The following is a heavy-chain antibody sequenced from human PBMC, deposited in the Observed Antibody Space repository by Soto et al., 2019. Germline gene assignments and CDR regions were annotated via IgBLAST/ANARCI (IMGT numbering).Heavy chain of an antibody. V-gene: IGHV3-15*07. CDR1: GFTFSNAW. Sequence: PGGSLRLSCAASGFTFSNAWMNWVRQAPGKGLEWVGRIKSKTDGGTTDYAAPVKGRFTISRDDSKNTLYLQMNSLKTEDTAVYYCTTGVKGYDFWSGHKLNYYYGMDVWGQGTTVTDSS. CDR3: TTGVKGYDFWSGHKLNYYYGMDV. J-gene: IGHJ6*02. D-gene: IGHD3-3*01. CDR2: IKSKTDGGTT.